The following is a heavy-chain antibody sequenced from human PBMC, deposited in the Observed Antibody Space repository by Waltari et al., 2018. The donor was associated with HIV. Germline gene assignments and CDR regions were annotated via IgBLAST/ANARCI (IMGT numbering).Heavy chain of an antibody. V-gene: IGHV3-7*01. CDR2: IKQDGSER. D-gene: IGHD3-10*01. CDR3: ARDQRSMASFDY. J-gene: IGHJ4*02. Sequence: EVQLVESGGGLVQHGGSLRLSCAASGFTFSNDWMTWVRQTPGKGLEWVANIKQDGSERYYGDSVKGRFTISRDNAKNSLYLQMNSLTTEDTAVYYCARDQRSMASFDYWGQGTLVTVSS. CDR1: GFTFSNDW.